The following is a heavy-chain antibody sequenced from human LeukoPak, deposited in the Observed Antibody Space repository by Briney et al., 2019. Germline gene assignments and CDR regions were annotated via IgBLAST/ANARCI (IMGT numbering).Heavy chain of an antibody. D-gene: IGHD3-3*01. CDR2: ISYDGSNK. Sequence: SGGSLRLSCAASGFTFSSYAMHWVRQAPGKGPEWVAVISYDGSNKYYADSVKGRFTISRDNSKNTLYLQMNSLRAEDTAVYYCARGPDFWSGYQYYFDYWGQGTLVTVSS. J-gene: IGHJ4*02. CDR3: ARGPDFWSGYQYYFDY. V-gene: IGHV3-30*04. CDR1: GFTFSSYA.